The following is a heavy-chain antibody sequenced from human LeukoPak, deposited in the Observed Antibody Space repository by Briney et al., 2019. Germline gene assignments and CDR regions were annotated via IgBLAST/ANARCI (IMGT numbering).Heavy chain of an antibody. CDR1: GYTFTGYY. Sequence: ASVKVSCKASGYTFTGYYMHWVRQAPGQGLEWMGWINPNSGVTNYAQKFQGRVTMTRDTSISTAYMELSRLRSDDTAVYYCARVVPAANKNYYGMDVWGQGTTVTVSS. CDR3: ARVVPAANKNYYGMDV. V-gene: IGHV1-2*02. CDR2: INPNSGVT. J-gene: IGHJ6*02. D-gene: IGHD2-2*01.